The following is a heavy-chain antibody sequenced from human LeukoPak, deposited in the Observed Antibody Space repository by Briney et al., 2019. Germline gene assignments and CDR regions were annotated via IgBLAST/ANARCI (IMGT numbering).Heavy chain of an antibody. D-gene: IGHD4-23*01. V-gene: IGHV4-4*02. CDR1: GGSISSSNW. J-gene: IGHJ3*02. CDR2: IYHSGST. CDR3: ARLTTVVTLSDAFDI. Sequence: PSGTLSLTCAVSGGSISSSNWWSWVRQPPGKGLEWIGEIYHSGSTNYNPSLKSRVTISVDNSKNQFSLKLSSVTAANTAVYYCARLTTVVTLSDAFDIGGQGTMVTVSS.